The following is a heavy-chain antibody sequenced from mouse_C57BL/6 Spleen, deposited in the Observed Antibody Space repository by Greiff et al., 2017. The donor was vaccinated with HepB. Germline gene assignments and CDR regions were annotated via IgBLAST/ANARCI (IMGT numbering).Heavy chain of an antibody. CDR1: GFTFTDYY. V-gene: IGHV7-3*01. Sequence: EVKVVESGGGLVQPGGSLSLSCAASGFTFTDYYMSWVRQPPGKALEWLGFIRNKANGYTTEYSASVKGRFTISRDNSQSILYLQMNALRAEDSATYYCARWGYGSSYVGWFAYGGQGTLVTVSA. J-gene: IGHJ3*01. D-gene: IGHD1-1*01. CDR3: ARWGYGSSYVGWFAY. CDR2: IRNKANGYTT.